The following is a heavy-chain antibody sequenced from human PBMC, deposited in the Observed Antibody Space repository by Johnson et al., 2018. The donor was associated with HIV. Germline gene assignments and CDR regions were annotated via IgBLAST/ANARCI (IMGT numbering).Heavy chain of an antibody. CDR3: VKGRAQHLDGGAFDI. CDR2: IWYDGSNK. CDR1: GFTFSSYG. Sequence: VQVVESGGVVVQPGRSLRLSCAASGFTFSSYGMHWVRQAPGKGLEWVAVIWYDGSNKYYVDSVKGRFIISRDNSKNTLFLQMNSLRTDDTAVYYCVKGRAQHLDGGAFDIWGQGTMVTVSS. V-gene: IGHV3-33*06. J-gene: IGHJ3*02. D-gene: IGHD6-13*01.